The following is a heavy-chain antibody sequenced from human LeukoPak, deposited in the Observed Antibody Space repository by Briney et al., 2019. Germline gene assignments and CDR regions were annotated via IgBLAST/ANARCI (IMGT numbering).Heavy chain of an antibody. CDR3: ARDLSYCGGDCYPYYFDY. CDR2: IYCGGST. D-gene: IGHD2-21*02. Sequence: PSETLSLTCTVSGCTFSSYGYYWSWIPQHPGKGLEWIGNIYCGGSTDYNPSLKSRVAISIYTSKNQFSLNLSSLTAADTAVYYCARDLSYCGGDCYPYYFDYWGQGSLVTVSS. V-gene: IGHV4-31*03. J-gene: IGHJ4*02. CDR1: GCTFSSYGYY.